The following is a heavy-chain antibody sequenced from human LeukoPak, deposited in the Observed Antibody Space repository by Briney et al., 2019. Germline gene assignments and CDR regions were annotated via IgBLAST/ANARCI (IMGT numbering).Heavy chain of an antibody. CDR1: GYTFTRFY. Sequence: ASVKVSCKASGYTFTRFYIHWVRQAPGQGLEWMGWINANSGETNYAQKFQGRVTMTRDTSISTAYMELSRLNSDDTAVYYCATGVDMIWFALQSWGQGTLVSVSS. D-gene: IGHD3-10*01. V-gene: IGHV1-2*02. CDR2: INANSGET. J-gene: IGHJ5*02. CDR3: ATGVDMIWFALQS.